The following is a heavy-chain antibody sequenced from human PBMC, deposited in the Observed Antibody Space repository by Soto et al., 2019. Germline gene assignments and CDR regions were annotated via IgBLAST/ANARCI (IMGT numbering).Heavy chain of an antibody. CDR2: IYTSGST. CDR3: ARALPVVPAVMGGWFDP. J-gene: IGHJ5*02. D-gene: IGHD2-2*01. Sequence: SETLSLTCTVSGGSISSYYWSWIRQPAGKGLEWIGRIYTSGSTNYNPSLKSRVTMSVDTSKNQFSMKLSSVTAADTAVYYCARALPVVPAVMGGWFDPWGQGTLVTVSS. V-gene: IGHV4-4*07. CDR1: GGSISSYY.